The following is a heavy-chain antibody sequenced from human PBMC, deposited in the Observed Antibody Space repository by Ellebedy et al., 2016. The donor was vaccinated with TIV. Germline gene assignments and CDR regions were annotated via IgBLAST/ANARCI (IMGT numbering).Heavy chain of an antibody. D-gene: IGHD6-19*01. J-gene: IGHJ5*02. CDR2: ISSSSSYI. V-gene: IGHV3-21*01. Sequence: PGGSLRLSCVASGFTFSSYSMNWVRQAPGKGLEWVSSISSSSSYIYYAASVKGRFTISRDNAKNSLYLQMNSLRAEDTAVYYCAKCSSGWNWFDPWGQGTLVTVSS. CDR1: GFTFSSYS. CDR3: AKCSSGWNWFDP.